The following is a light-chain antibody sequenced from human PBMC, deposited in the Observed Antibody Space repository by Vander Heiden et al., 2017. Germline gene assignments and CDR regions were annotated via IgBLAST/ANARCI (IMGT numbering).Light chain of an antibody. CDR3: QQYGTSPQT. V-gene: IGKV3-20*01. CDR1: QSVRSTY. Sequence: EIVLTQSQGTLSLSPGERATLSCRASQSVRSTYLAWYQHRPGQAPRLLIYGTSNRATGIPERFSGSGSGTDFTLTITRLEPEDFAVYYCQQYGTSPQTFGQGTKVEIK. CDR2: GTS. J-gene: IGKJ1*01.